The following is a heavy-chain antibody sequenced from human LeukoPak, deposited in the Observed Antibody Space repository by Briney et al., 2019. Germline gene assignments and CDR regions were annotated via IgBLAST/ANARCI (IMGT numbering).Heavy chain of an antibody. CDR3: AREGEDIVATKPGSDYYYYYYMDV. J-gene: IGHJ6*03. D-gene: IGHD5-12*01. V-gene: IGHV1-18*01. CDR1: GYTFTSYC. Sequence: GASVKLSCKASGYTFTSYCISWVRQAPGQGLEWMGWISAYNGNTNYAQKLQGRVTMTTDTSTSTAYMELRSLRSDDTAVYYCAREGEDIVATKPGSDYYYYYYMDVWGKGTTVTVSS. CDR2: ISAYNGNT.